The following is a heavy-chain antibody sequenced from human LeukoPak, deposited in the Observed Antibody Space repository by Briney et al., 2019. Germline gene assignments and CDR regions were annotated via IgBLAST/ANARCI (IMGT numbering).Heavy chain of an antibody. V-gene: IGHV1-69*05. Sequence: ASVKVSCKASGGTFSSYAISWVRQAPGQGLEWMGRIIPIFGTANYAQKFQGRVTITTDESTSTAYMELSSLRSEDTAVYYCARVEYSHGYEGWFDYWGQGTLVTVSS. D-gene: IGHD5-18*01. J-gene: IGHJ4*02. CDR2: IIPIFGTA. CDR1: GGTFSSYA. CDR3: ARVEYSHGYEGWFDY.